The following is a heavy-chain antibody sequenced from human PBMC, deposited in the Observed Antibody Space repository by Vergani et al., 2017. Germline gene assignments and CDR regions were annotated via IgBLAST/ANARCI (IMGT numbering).Heavy chain of an antibody. CDR3: VRDRGLCAGGRCYTEAWDY. CDR2: ISFDGTNE. Sequence: QVQLVESGGGVVQPGGSLRLSCAASGFSFGSYGMHWVRVRQAPGKGLEWVVGISFDGTNEYYPDLVKGRFTISRDIAKNTLYLQVRSLRLEDTGVYHCVRDRGLCAGGRCYTEAWDYWGQGTPVTVSS. D-gene: IGHD2-2*02. J-gene: IGHJ4*02. V-gene: IGHV3-30*03. CDR1: GFSFGSYG.